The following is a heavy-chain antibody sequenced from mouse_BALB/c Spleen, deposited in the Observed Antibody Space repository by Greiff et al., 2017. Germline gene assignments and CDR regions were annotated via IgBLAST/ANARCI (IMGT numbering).Heavy chain of an antibody. CDR2: ISDGGSYT. CDR3: ARGKGGYGSSLFAY. J-gene: IGHJ3*01. Sequence: EVQLVESGGGLVKPGGSLKLSCAASGFTFSDYYMYWVRQTPEKRLEWVATISDGGSYTYYPDSVKGRFTISRDNAKNNLYLQMSSLKSEDTAMYYCARGKGGYGSSLFAYWGQGTLVTVSA. CDR1: GFTFSDYY. D-gene: IGHD1-1*01. V-gene: IGHV5-4*02.